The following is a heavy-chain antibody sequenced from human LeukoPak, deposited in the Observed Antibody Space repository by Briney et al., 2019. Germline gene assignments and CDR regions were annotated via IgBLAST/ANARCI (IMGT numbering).Heavy chain of an antibody. D-gene: IGHD5-12*01. V-gene: IGHV3-23*01. CDR3: AKPSVATIYSVDY. Sequence: GGSLRLSCAASGFTFSSYAMSWVRQAPGKGLEWVSAISGSGGSTYYADSVKGRFTISRDNSKNTLYLQMNSPRAEDTAVYSCAKPSVATIYSVDYWGQGTLVTVSS. CDR1: GFTFSSYA. J-gene: IGHJ4*02. CDR2: ISGSGGST.